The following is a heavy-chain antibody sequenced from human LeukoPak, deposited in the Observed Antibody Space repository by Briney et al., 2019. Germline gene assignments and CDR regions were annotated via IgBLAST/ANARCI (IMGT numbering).Heavy chain of an antibody. V-gene: IGHV6-1*01. Sequence: SQTLSLTCAISGDSVSRNNGAWNWIRQPPSRGLEWLGRTYYRSKWYNDYAESMRGRITINPDTSKNQFSLQLNSVTPDDTAVYYCARDFGNSGWYTFDYWGQGSLVTVSS. J-gene: IGHJ4*02. D-gene: IGHD6-19*01. CDR2: TYYRSKWYN. CDR1: GDSVSRNNGA. CDR3: ARDFGNSGWYTFDY.